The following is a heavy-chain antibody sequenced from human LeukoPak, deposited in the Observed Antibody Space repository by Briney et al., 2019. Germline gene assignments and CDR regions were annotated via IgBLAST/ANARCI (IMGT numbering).Heavy chain of an antibody. Sequence: GGSLRLSCAASGFTFSSYWMNWARQAPGKGLEWVASINHNGNVNYYVDSVKGRFTISSDNAKNSLYLQMSNLRAEDTAVYFCARGGGLDVWGQGATVTVSS. D-gene: IGHD3-16*01. CDR2: INHNGNVN. V-gene: IGHV3-7*03. CDR1: GFTFSSYW. J-gene: IGHJ6*02. CDR3: ARGGGLDV.